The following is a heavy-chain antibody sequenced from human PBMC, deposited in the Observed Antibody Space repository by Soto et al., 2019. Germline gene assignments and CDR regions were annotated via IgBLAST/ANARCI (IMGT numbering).Heavy chain of an antibody. Sequence: QAQLEQSGGEVKKPGSSVKVSCKASRVAFSKFIVTWVRQAPGVGLEWVGGIIPVFGTAKYEQKFQGRVTSTADKYTSTTYMEVNTLRSEDTAEYYCAKVRYSSPIGYYYGMDVWGQGTKVAVSS. V-gene: IGHV1-69*06. CDR2: IIPVFGTA. CDR1: RVAFSKFI. D-gene: IGHD2-2*01. J-gene: IGHJ6*02. CDR3: AKVRYSSPIGYYYGMDV.